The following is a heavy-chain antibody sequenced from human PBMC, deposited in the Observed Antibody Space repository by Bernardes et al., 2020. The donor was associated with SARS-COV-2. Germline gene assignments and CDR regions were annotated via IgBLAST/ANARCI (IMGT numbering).Heavy chain of an antibody. CDR3: ARGSRRYCSGGSCYGGSWYFDL. J-gene: IGHJ2*01. CDR1: GGSFSGYY. V-gene: IGHV4-34*01. D-gene: IGHD2-15*01. CDR2: INHSGST. Sequence: SETLSLTCAVYGGSFSGYYWSWIRQPPGKGLEWIGEINHSGSTNYNPSLKSRVTISVDTSKNQISLKLSSVTAADTAVYYCARGSRRYCSGGSCYGGSWYFDLWGRGTLVTVSS.